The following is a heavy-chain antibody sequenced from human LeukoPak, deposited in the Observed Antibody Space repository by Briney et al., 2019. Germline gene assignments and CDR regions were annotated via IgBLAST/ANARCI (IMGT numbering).Heavy chain of an antibody. CDR2: INHSGST. CDR3: ATGIAVAGWGGFDI. CDR1: GGSFSGCY. J-gene: IGHJ3*02. V-gene: IGHV4-34*01. Sequence: SETLSLTCAVYGGSFSGCYWSWIRQPPGKGLEWIGEINHSGSTYYNPSLKSRVTISVDTSKNQFSLKLSSVTAADTAVYYCATGIAVAGWGGFDIWGQGTMVTVSS. D-gene: IGHD6-19*01.